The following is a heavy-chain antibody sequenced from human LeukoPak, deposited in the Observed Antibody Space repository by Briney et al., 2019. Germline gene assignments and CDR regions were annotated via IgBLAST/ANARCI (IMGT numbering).Heavy chain of an antibody. D-gene: IGHD3-3*01. J-gene: IGHJ6*02. CDR2: IKQDGSEK. CDR3: ARDFWSGYHRNYGMDV. V-gene: IGHV3-7*01. CDR1: GFTFSSYW. Sequence: GGSLRLYCAASGFTFSSYWMSWVRQAPGKGLEWVANIKQDGSEKYYVDSVKGRFTISRDNAKNSLYLQMNSLRAEDTAVYYCARDFWSGYHRNYGMDVWGQGTTVTVSS.